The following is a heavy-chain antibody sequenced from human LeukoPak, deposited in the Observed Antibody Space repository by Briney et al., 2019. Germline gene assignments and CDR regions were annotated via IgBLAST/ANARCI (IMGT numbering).Heavy chain of an antibody. J-gene: IGHJ4*02. D-gene: IGHD6-13*01. V-gene: IGHV1-18*01. Sequence: ASVTVSCTASGYTFTSYGISWVRQAPGQGLEWMGWISAYNGNTNYAQKLQGRVTMTTDTSTSTAYMELRSLRSDDTAVYYCARDIRTPYSSSWYVYWGQGTLVTVSS. CDR2: ISAYNGNT. CDR3: ARDIRTPYSSSWYVY. CDR1: GYTFTSYG.